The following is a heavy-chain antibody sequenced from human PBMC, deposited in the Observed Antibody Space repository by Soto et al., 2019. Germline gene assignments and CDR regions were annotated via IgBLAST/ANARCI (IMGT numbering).Heavy chain of an antibody. Sequence: GGSLRLSCAAYGFTFSSYGMHWVRQAPGKGLEWVAVISYDGSNKYYADSVKGRFTISRDNSKNTLYLQMNSLRAEDTAVYYCAKDLGYCSSTSCYFRRYYYYGMDVWGQGTTVTVSS. D-gene: IGHD2-2*01. CDR3: AKDLGYCSSTSCYFRRYYYYGMDV. V-gene: IGHV3-30*18. CDR1: GFTFSSYG. CDR2: ISYDGSNK. J-gene: IGHJ6*02.